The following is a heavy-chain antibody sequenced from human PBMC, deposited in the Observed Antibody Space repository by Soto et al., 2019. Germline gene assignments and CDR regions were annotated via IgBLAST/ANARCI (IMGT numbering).Heavy chain of an antibody. J-gene: IGHJ5*02. CDR1: GFTFNSYE. D-gene: IGHD1-26*01. V-gene: IGHV3-48*03. CDR3: ARELGVGATQKYNWFDP. CDR2: ISSSGSTI. Sequence: GSLRLSCAASGFTFNSYEMNSVRQAPGKRLEWVSYISSSGSTIYYADSVKGRFTISRDNAKNSLYLQMNSLRAEDTAVYYCARELGVGATQKYNWFDPWGQGTLLTVSS.